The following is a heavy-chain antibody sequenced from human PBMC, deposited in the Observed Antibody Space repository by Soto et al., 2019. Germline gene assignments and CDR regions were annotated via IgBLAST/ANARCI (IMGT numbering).Heavy chain of an antibody. D-gene: IGHD6-13*01. CDR3: ARDLTFGIAAAGWGWFDP. J-gene: IGHJ5*02. Sequence: EVQLVESGGGLVKPGGSLRLSCAASGFTFSSYSMNWVRQAPGKGLEWVSSISSSSSYIYYADSVKGRFTISRDNAKHSLYLQMNSLRAEDTAVYYCARDLTFGIAAAGWGWFDPWGQGTLVTVSS. V-gene: IGHV3-21*01. CDR1: GFTFSSYS. CDR2: ISSSSSYI.